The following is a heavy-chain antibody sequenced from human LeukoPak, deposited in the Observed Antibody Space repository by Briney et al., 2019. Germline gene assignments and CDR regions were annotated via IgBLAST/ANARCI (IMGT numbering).Heavy chain of an antibody. D-gene: IGHD3-16*01. V-gene: IGHV3-43*01. CDR3: AKGGGYYYYYYMDV. CDR1: GFTFDDYT. CDR2: ISWDGGST. J-gene: IGHJ6*03. Sequence: GGSLRLSCAASGFTFDDYTMHWVRQAPGKGLEWVSLISWDGGSTYYADSVKGRFTISRDNSKNSLYLQMNSLRTEDTALYYCAKGGGYYYYYYMDVWGKGTTVTVSS.